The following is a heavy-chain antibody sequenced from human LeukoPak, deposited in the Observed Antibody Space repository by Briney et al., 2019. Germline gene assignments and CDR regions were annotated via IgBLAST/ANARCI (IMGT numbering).Heavy chain of an antibody. V-gene: IGHV4-59*08. Sequence: PSETLSLTCTVSGGSISSYYWSWIRQPPGKGLEWIGYIYYSGSTNYNPSLKSRVTISVDTSKNQFSLKLSSVTAADTAVYYCASNVDTAMAHLHPFDYWGQGTLVTVSS. CDR2: IYYSGST. D-gene: IGHD5-18*01. J-gene: IGHJ4*02. CDR1: GGSISSYY. CDR3: ASNVDTAMAHLHPFDY.